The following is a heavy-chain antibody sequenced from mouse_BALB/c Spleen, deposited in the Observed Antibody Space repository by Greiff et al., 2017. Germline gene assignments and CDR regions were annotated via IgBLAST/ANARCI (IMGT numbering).Heavy chain of an antibody. CDR3: TRSAGSTPYYFDY. J-gene: IGHJ2*01. CDR2: IYPSDSYT. Sequence: VQLQQPGAELVRPGASVKLSCKASGYTFTSYWINWVKQRPGQGLEWIGNIYPSDSYTNYNQKFKDKATLTVDKSTSTAYMQLSSPTSEDSAVYYCTRSAGSTPYYFDYWGQGTTLTVSS. D-gene: IGHD1-1*01. CDR1: GYTFTSYW. V-gene: IGHV1-69*02.